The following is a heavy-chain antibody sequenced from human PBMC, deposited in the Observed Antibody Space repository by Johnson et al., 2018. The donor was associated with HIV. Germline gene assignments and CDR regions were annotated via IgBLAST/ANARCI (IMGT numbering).Heavy chain of an antibody. CDR3: ARYRGGEDAFDI. Sequence: VQLVESGGGVVRPGGSLRLSCAASGFTFDDYGMSWVRQAPGKGLEWVSVIYSGGSTYYADSVKGRFTISRDNSKNTLYLQMNSLRAEDTAGYYCARYRGGEDAFDIWGQGTMVTVSS. CDR2: IYSGGST. V-gene: IGHV3-66*01. J-gene: IGHJ3*02. D-gene: IGHD3-16*01. CDR1: GFTFDDYG.